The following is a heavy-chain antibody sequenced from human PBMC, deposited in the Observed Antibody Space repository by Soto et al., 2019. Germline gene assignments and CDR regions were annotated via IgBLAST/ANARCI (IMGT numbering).Heavy chain of an antibody. V-gene: IGHV3-30-3*01. CDR1: GFTFTSYA. CDR2: ISFDGTNT. J-gene: IGHJ6*02. CDR3: ARDHLYCSDSNCFRGYYGMDV. D-gene: IGHD2-2*01. Sequence: QVKLVESGGGVVQPGKSLRLSYVVSGFTFTSYAMHWVRQAPGKGLEWVAVISFDGTNTYYADSVKGRFTFSRDNSKNTLYLQMNSLRPEDTAVYYCARDHLYCSDSNCFRGYYGMDVWGQGTTVTVSS.